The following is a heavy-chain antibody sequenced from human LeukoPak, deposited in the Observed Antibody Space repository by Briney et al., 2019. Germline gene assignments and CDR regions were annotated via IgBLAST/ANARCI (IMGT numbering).Heavy chain of an antibody. V-gene: IGHV3-23*01. CDR1: GFIFDSYN. CDR2: ISGSGGST. D-gene: IGHD3-3*01. CDR3: AKGPTIFGVVIIRSPYYFDY. J-gene: IGHJ4*02. Sequence: GGSLRLSCAASGFIFDSYNMNWVRQAPGKGLEWVSAISGSGGSTYYADSVKGRFTISRDNSKNTLYLQMNSLRAEDTAVYYCAKGPTIFGVVIIRSPYYFDYRGQGTLVTVSS.